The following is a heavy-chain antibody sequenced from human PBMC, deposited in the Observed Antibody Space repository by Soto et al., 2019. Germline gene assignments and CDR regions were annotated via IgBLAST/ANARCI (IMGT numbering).Heavy chain of an antibody. V-gene: IGHV3-48*01. D-gene: IGHD3-3*01. J-gene: IGHJ4*02. CDR1: GFSFSDSG. CDR2: ISSRSRTT. CDR3: ARTRMEWALYSDN. Sequence: EVHWVESGGGLIQPGGSLRHSCRASGFSFSDSGMNWVRRAPGKRLEWISYISSRSRTTYYSATVEGRFTHSRDSGRNSVHLQMTSLRGEDTGVYYCARTRMEWALYSDNWGLRTLVTVSS.